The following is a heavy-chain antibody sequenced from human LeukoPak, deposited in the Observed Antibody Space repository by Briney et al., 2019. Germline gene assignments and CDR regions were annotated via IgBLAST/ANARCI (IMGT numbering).Heavy chain of an antibody. Sequence: SETLSLTCTVSGGSISSSSYYWGWIRQPPGKGLEWIGSIYYSGSTYHNPSLKSRVTISVDTSKNQFSLKLSSVTAADTAVYYCARDSSSWHDRYFDLWGRGTLVTVSS. J-gene: IGHJ2*01. V-gene: IGHV4-39*07. CDR2: IYYSGST. CDR1: GGSISSSSYY. CDR3: ARDSSSWHDRYFDL. D-gene: IGHD6-13*01.